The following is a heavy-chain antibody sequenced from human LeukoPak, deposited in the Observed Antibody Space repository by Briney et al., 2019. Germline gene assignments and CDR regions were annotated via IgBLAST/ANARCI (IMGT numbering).Heavy chain of an antibody. J-gene: IGHJ4*02. CDR2: ISWNSGSI. Sequence: GGSLRLSCAASGFTFDDYAMHWVRQAPGKGLEWVSGISWNSGSIGYADSVKGRFTISRDNAKNSLYLQMNSLGAEDTALYYCAKVQGYSYGFFDYWGQGTLVTVSS. D-gene: IGHD5-18*01. CDR1: GFTFDDYA. V-gene: IGHV3-9*01. CDR3: AKVQGYSYGFFDY.